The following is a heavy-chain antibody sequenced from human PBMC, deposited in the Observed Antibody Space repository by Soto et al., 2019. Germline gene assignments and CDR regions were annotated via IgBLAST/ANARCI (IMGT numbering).Heavy chain of an antibody. Sequence: GGSLRLSCAASGFTFSSYAMSWVRQAPGKGLEWVSAISGSGGTTYYAGSAKGRFTISRDNSKNTLFLQMNSLRAEDTAVYYCAKFFADMVGSRRRPWAFHLWGPGILVT. CDR2: ISGSGGTT. D-gene: IGHD1-26*01. CDR3: AKFFADMVGSRRRPWAFHL. CDR1: GFTFSSYA. V-gene: IGHV3-23*01. J-gene: IGHJ4*02.